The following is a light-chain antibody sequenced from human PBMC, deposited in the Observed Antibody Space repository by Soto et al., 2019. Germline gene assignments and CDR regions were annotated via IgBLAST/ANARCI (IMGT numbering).Light chain of an antibody. J-gene: IGLJ2*01. CDR1: SSDVGGYDF. CDR2: EVA. CDR3: SSYAGSNNLI. V-gene: IGLV2-8*01. Sequence: QLVLTQPPSASGSPGQSVTISCTGTSSDVGGYDFVSWYQQYPGKAPKLLIYEVAKRPSGIPARFSASKSGNTASLTVSGLQDDDEADYYCSSYAGSNNLIFGGGTKVTVL.